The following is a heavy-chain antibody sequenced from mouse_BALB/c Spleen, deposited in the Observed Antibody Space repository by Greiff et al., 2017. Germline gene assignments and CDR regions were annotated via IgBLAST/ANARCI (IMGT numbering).Heavy chain of an antibody. V-gene: IGHV5-4*02. D-gene: IGHD1-2*01. Sequence: EVMLVESGGGLVKPGGSLKLSCAASGFTFSDYYMYWVRQTPEKRLEWVATISDGGSYTYYPDSVKGRFTISRDNAKNNLYLQMSSLKSEDTAMYYCARSSYGYGAMDYWGQGTSVTVSS. J-gene: IGHJ4*01. CDR1: GFTFSDYY. CDR3: ARSSYGYGAMDY. CDR2: ISDGGSYT.